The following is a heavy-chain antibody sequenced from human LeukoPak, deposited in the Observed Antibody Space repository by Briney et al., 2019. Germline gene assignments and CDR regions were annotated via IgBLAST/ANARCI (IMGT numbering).Heavy chain of an antibody. CDR3: ARGFPVHYYDSSGYPPNFDY. D-gene: IGHD3-22*01. Sequence: ASVKVSCKASGYTFTSYDINWVRRATGQGLEWMGWMSPNSGNTGYAQKFQGRVTMTRNTSISTAYMELSSLRSEDTAVYYCARGFPVHYYDSSGYPPNFDYWGQGTLVTVSS. V-gene: IGHV1-8*01. J-gene: IGHJ4*02. CDR1: GYTFTSYD. CDR2: MSPNSGNT.